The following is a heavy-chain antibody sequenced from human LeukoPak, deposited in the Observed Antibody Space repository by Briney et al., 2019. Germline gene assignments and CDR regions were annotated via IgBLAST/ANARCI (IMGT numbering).Heavy chain of an antibody. CDR2: INHSTNT. CDR3: ARRGGYVWGSYRYFDY. D-gene: IGHD3-16*02. Sequence: SETLSLTCAVYGGSFSDYFWSWIRQPPGKGLEWIGEINHSTNTNYNPSLKSRVTISVDTSKNQFSLKLSSVTAADTAVYYCARRGGYVWGSYRYFDYWGQGTLVTVSS. J-gene: IGHJ4*02. CDR1: GGSFSDYF. V-gene: IGHV4-34*01.